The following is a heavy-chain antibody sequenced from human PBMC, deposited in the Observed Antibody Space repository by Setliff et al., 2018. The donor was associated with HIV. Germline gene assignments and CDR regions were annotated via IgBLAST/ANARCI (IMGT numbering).Heavy chain of an antibody. CDR2: IIPMVSLP. V-gene: IGHV1-69*10. Sequence: SVKVSCKASGGSFSDYSISWARQAPGQAFEWMGGIIPMVSLPNFAQSFLGRLTITANRSTTTAYMELSRLTSEDTAVYYCARGQLKPTGYFFDYWGLGTLVTVSS. J-gene: IGHJ4*02. D-gene: IGHD1-1*01. CDR1: GGSFSDYS. CDR3: ARGQLKPTGYFFDY.